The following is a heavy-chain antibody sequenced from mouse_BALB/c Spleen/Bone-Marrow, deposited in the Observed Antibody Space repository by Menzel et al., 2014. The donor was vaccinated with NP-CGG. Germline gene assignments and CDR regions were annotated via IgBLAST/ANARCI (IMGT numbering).Heavy chain of an antibody. CDR1: GFDFSRYW. J-gene: IGHJ3*01. CDR2: INPDSSTI. Sequence: EVQLVESGGGLVQPGGSLKLSCAASGFDFSRYWMSWVRQAPGKGLEWIGEINPDSSTISYTPSLKDKFIISRDNAKNTLYLQMSKVRSEDTALYYCARRAGTWFAYWGQGTLVTVSA. D-gene: IGHD4-1*01. V-gene: IGHV4-1*02. CDR3: ARRAGTWFAY.